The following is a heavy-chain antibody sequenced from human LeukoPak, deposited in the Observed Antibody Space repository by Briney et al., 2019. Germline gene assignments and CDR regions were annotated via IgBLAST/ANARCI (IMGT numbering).Heavy chain of an antibody. D-gene: IGHD4-11*01. Sequence: SETLSLTCSVSGGSITSYYWSWIRQSPGKGLEWIGYIDHSGTTSYKPSLKSRVTISVDTSKNQVSLSLRSVSGADTAVYYCARVPYSDRLEFYYMDVWGKGTTVTVSS. J-gene: IGHJ6*03. CDR1: GGSITSYY. CDR2: IDHSGTT. CDR3: ARVPYSDRLEFYYMDV. V-gene: IGHV4-59*01.